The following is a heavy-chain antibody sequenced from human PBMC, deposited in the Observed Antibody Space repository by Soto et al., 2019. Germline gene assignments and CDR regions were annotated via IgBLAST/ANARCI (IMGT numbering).Heavy chain of an antibody. D-gene: IGHD3-3*01. Sequence: GGSLRLSCAASGFTVSSNYMSWVRQAPGKGLEWVSVIYSGGSTYYADSVKGRFTISRDNSKNTLYLQMNSLRAEDTAVYYCASFYDFWSGFDYWGQGTLVTVSS. CDR3: ASFYDFWSGFDY. CDR2: IYSGGST. J-gene: IGHJ4*02. V-gene: IGHV3-66*01. CDR1: GFTVSSNY.